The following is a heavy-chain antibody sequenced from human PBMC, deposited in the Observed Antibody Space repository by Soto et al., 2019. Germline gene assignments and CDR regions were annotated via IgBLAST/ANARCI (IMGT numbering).Heavy chain of an antibody. J-gene: IGHJ6*02. CDR1: GFIFSNYD. CDR3: ARDIWVGASSSQYFGMDV. D-gene: IGHD1-26*01. V-gene: IGHV3-13*01. Sequence: EVQLVESGGGLVQPGGSLRLSCAASGFIFSNYDMHWVRQTTGKGLEWVSGIGTLGDTYYSGSVKGRFIISRENAKDSFHLPMNSLRAEDTAVYDCARDIWVGASSSQYFGMDVWGQGTTVTVSS. CDR2: IGTLGDT.